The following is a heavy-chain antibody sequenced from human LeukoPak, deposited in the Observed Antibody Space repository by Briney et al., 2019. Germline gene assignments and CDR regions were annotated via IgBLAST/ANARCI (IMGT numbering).Heavy chain of an antibody. V-gene: IGHV3-48*01. CDR2: ISSSSSTI. D-gene: IGHD6-13*01. Sequence: GGSLRLSCAASGFTFSSYSMNWVRQAPGKGLEWVSYISSSSSTIYYADSVKGRFTISRDNAKNSLYLQMNSLRAEDTAVYYCARDGGYSSSWYAAHNWFDPWGQGTLVTVSS. J-gene: IGHJ5*02. CDR1: GFTFSSYS. CDR3: ARDGGYSSSWYAAHNWFDP.